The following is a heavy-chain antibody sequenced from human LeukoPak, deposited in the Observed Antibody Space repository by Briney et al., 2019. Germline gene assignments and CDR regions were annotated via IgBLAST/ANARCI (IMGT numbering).Heavy chain of an antibody. J-gene: IGHJ4*02. D-gene: IGHD1-1*01. Sequence: SETLSLTCTVSGGSISSYYWSWIRQPPGKGLEWIGYIYYSGSTNYNPSLKSRVTISVDTSKNQFSLKLSSVTAADTAVYYCARDLTNYFDYWGQGTLVTVSS. CDR3: ARDLTNYFDY. CDR2: IYYSGST. V-gene: IGHV4-59*12. CDR1: GGSISSYY.